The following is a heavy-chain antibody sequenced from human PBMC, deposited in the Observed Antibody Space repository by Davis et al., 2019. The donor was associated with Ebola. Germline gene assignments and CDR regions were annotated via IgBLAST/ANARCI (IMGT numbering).Heavy chain of an antibody. Sequence: GESLKISCAASGFTFSSYYMNWVRQAPGKGLQWVSSISSRGSYIYYADSVKGRFTISRDNAKNSLYLQMNSLRIEDTAVYYCVTENWYRFESWGQGTLVTVSS. D-gene: IGHD1/OR15-1a*01. CDR1: GFTFSSYY. CDR3: VTENWYRFES. J-gene: IGHJ4*02. CDR2: ISSRGSYI. V-gene: IGHV3-21*04.